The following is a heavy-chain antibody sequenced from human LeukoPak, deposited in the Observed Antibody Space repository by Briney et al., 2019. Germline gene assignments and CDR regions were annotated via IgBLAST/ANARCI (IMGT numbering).Heavy chain of an antibody. CDR3: ARDLLNDEGSSYFFDQ. D-gene: IGHD2-2*01. J-gene: IGHJ4*02. Sequence: PGGSLRLSCAASGFTFSSYSMNWVRQAPGKGLEWVSYISKSSDRIYHADSVKGRFTISRDNAKNSLYLQMDSLRAEDTAVYYCARDLLNDEGSSYFFDQWGQRTLVTISS. CDR1: GFTFSSYS. CDR2: ISKSSDRI. V-gene: IGHV3-48*04.